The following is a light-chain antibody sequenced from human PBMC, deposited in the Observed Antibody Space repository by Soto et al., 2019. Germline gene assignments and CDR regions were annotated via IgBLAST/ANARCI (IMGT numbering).Light chain of an antibody. CDR1: SSNIGAYYD. CDR2: RNN. Sequence: QAVVTQPPSVSGAPGQRVTISCTGTSSNIGAYYDVNWYQIVPGKAPKLLISRNNNRPSGVPDRFSGSKSDTSASLAIPGLQSEDEAEYYCQSFDTALSSSIFGGGTKLTVL. CDR3: QSFDTALSSSI. J-gene: IGLJ2*01. V-gene: IGLV1-40*01.